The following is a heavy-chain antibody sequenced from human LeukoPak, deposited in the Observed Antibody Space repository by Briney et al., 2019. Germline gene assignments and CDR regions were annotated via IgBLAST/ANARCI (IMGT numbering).Heavy chain of an antibody. D-gene: IGHD3-10*01. CDR2: ISYDGSNK. Sequence: GRSLRLSCAASGFAFSGYAMHWVRQAPGKGLEWVAVISYDGSNKYYVDSVKGRFTISRDNSKNSMYLQMSSLRAEDTAIYYCAEVESSYCRIWGQGTLVTVSS. J-gene: IGHJ4*02. V-gene: IGHV3-30-3*01. CDR3: AEVESSYCRI. CDR1: GFAFSGYA.